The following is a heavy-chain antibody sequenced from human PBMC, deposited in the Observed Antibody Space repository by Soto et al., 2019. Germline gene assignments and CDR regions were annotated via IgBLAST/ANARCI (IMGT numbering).Heavy chain of an antibody. CDR1: GGTFSSYA. D-gene: IGHD6-13*01. CDR3: ATSRSYSSSWYGRYFDY. V-gene: IGHV1-69*01. J-gene: IGHJ4*02. CDR2: IIPMLGTA. Sequence: QVQLVQSGAEVKKPGSSVKVSCKASGGTFSSYAITWVRQAPEEGLEWMGGIIPMLGTANYAQRFQGRVTISADESTSTAYMELISLRSEDTAVYYYATSRSYSSSWYGRYFDYWGQGTLVTVSS.